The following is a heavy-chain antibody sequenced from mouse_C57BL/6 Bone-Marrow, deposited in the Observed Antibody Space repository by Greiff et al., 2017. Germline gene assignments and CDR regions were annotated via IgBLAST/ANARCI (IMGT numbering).Heavy chain of an antibody. D-gene: IGHD1-3*01. V-gene: IGHV5-12*01. CDR3: ARQWEDNYPFDY. J-gene: IGHJ2*01. CDR1: GFTFSDYY. Sequence: EVKLMESGGGLVQPGGSLKLSCAASGFTFSDYYMYWVRQTPEKRLEWVAYISNGGGSTYYPETVKGRFTISRDNAKNTLYLQRSRLKSEDTAMYYCARQWEDNYPFDYWGQGTTLTVSS. CDR2: ISNGGGST.